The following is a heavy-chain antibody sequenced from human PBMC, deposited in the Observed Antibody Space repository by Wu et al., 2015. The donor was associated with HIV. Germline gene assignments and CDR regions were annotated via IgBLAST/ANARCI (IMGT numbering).Heavy chain of an antibody. Sequence: QVQLVQSGAEVKKPGSSVKVSCKTSGGTFNSYGISWVRQAPGQGLEWMGGIIPMFGLENYAQKFQGRVTITADESTSTASMYLSSLRSEDTAIYYCAARARYSSGWYVWGKGPRSPSPQ. CDR1: GGTFNSYG. J-gene: IGHJ6*04. D-gene: IGHD6-19*01. CDR2: IIPMFGLE. V-gene: IGHV1-69*12. CDR3: AARARYSSGWYV.